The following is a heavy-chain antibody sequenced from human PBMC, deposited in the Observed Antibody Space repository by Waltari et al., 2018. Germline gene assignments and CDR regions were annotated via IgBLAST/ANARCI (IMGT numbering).Heavy chain of an antibody. CDR1: GYTFTSYD. CDR2: MNPNSGNT. CDR3: ARGVREGGWYIVLFDY. D-gene: IGHD6-19*01. Sequence: QVQLVQSGAEVKKPGASVKVSCKASGYTFTSYDITWVRQAPGQGLEWMGWMNPNSGNTGYAQKFQGRVTMTRNTSISTAYMELSSLRSEDTAVYYCARGVREGGWYIVLFDYWGQGTLVTVSS. V-gene: IGHV1-8*01. J-gene: IGHJ4*02.